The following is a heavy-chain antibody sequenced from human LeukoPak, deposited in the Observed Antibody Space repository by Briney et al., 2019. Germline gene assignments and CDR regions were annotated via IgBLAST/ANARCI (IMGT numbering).Heavy chain of an antibody. J-gene: IGHJ4*02. CDR1: GYTFTGYY. V-gene: IGHV1-2*02. CDR2: INPNSGGT. D-gene: IGHD6-13*01. Sequence: GASVKVSCKASGYTFTGYYMHWVRQAPGQGLEWMGWINPNSGGTNYAQKFQGRVTMTRDTSISTAYMELNRLRSDDTAVYYCARDRGDSSSWYVELWLNYYFDYWGQGTLVTVSS. CDR3: ARDRGDSSSWYVELWLNYYFDY.